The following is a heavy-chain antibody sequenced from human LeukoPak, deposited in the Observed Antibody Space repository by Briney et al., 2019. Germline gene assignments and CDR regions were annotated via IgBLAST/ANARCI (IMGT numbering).Heavy chain of an antibody. Sequence: GGSLRLSCAASGFTFSSCNMNWVRQAPGKGLEWASYITSSSNVIYYADTVKGRFTISRDNAKNSLFLQTNSLRDEDTAVYYCVRDSPMAIFDYWGQGALVTVSS. V-gene: IGHV3-48*02. J-gene: IGHJ4*02. CDR3: VRDSPMAIFDY. CDR1: GFTFSSCN. CDR2: ITSSSNVI. D-gene: IGHD5-24*01.